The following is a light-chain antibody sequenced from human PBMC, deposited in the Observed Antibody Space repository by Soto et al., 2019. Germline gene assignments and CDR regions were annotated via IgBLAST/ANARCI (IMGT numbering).Light chain of an antibody. Sequence: DIQMTQSPSSVSASVGDRVTITCRASQGINSWLAWYQQRPGKAPKLLIYAASSLQSGVPSRFSGSGSGTDFTLTISSLQPEDSASYYCQRATGFPFTFGPGTTVDIK. CDR1: QGINSW. CDR2: AAS. J-gene: IGKJ3*01. CDR3: QRATGFPFT. V-gene: IGKV1-12*01.